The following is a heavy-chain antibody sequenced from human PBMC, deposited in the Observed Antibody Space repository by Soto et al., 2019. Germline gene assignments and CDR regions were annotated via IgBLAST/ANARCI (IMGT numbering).Heavy chain of an antibody. J-gene: IGHJ6*02. Sequence: EVELLESGGGLVRPGGSLRLSCAASGFTFSHYVLSWVRQSPERGLEWVSSISGSGSSVYVADSVRGRFIMSRDLSTNTVSPQMNSLRAEDTAVYYCAKVRASYLSASYFYYGLDVWGQGTTVTVSS. CDR2: ISGSGSSV. CDR3: AKVRASYLSASYFYYGLDV. D-gene: IGHD3-10*01. V-gene: IGHV3-23*01. CDR1: GFTFSHYV.